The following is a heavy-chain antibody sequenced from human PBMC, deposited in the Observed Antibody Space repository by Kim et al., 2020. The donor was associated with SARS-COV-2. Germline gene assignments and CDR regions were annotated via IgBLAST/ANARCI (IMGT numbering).Heavy chain of an antibody. CDR2: INHSGST. J-gene: IGHJ4*02. Sequence: SETLSLTCAVYGGSFSGYYWSWIRQPPGKGLEWIGEINHSGSTNYNPSLKSRVTISVDTSKNQFSLKLSSVTAADTAVYYCAGMRHSGSPVDFDYWGQGTLVTVSS. CDR1: GGSFSGYY. CDR3: AGMRHSGSPVDFDY. V-gene: IGHV4-34*01. D-gene: IGHD3-22*01.